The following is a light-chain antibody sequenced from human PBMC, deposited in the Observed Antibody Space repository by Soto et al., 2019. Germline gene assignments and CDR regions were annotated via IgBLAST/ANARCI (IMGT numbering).Light chain of an antibody. J-gene: IGKJ1*01. CDR1: QSVSTW. V-gene: IGKV1-5*03. CDR3: QQHHEYAAWT. Sequence: DIQMTQSPSTLSASVGDRVTITCRASQSVSTWLAWYQQKPGKAPNLLIYKASSLESGVPSRFSGSGSGTELTLTISSLQPEDFATYHCQQHHEYAAWTFGQGTKVDIK. CDR2: KAS.